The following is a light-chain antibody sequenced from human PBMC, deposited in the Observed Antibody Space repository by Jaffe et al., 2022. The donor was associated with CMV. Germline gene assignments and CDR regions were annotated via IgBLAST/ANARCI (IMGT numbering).Light chain of an antibody. CDR3: QVWDSSSDHWV. CDR1: NIGSKG. Sequence: SYVLTQPPSVSVAPGKTARITCGGNNIGSKGVHWYQQKPGQAPVLVIYYDSDRPSGIPERFSGSNSGNTPTLTISRVEAGDEADYYCQVWDSSSDHWVFGGGTKLTVL. CDR2: YDS. V-gene: IGLV3-21*04. J-gene: IGLJ3*02.